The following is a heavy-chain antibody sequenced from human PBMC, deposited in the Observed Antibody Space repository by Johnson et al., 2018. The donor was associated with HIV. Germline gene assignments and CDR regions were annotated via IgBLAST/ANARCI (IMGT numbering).Heavy chain of an antibody. Sequence: QVQLVESGGGVVQPGRSLRLSCAASGFTFSSYGMHWLRQAPGKGLEWVAVMSGDGSDKYYADSVKGRFTISRDNSKNTLYLQMNSLRAEDTAVYYCARASGLTYYYDSSGYGGDAFDIWGQGTMVTVSS. CDR2: MSGDGSDK. CDR1: GFTFSSYG. V-gene: IGHV3-30*03. CDR3: ARASGLTYYYDSSGYGGDAFDI. J-gene: IGHJ3*02. D-gene: IGHD3-22*01.